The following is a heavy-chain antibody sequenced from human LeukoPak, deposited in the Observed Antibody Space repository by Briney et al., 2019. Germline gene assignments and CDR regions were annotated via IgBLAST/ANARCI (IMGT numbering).Heavy chain of an antibody. D-gene: IGHD6-19*01. V-gene: IGHV4-34*01. Sequence: SETLSLTCAVYGGPLSGYYWSWIRQPPGKGLEWIGEINHSGSTNYNPSLKSRVTISVHTSKNQFSLKLTAVTAADTAVYYCARGPGYSSGWYWGNWFDPWGQGTLVTVSS. CDR2: INHSGST. CDR1: GGPLSGYY. J-gene: IGHJ5*02. CDR3: ARGPGYSSGWYWGNWFDP.